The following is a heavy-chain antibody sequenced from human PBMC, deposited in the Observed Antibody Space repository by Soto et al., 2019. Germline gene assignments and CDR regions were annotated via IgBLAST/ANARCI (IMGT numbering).Heavy chain of an antibody. D-gene: IGHD6-6*01. Sequence: ASVKVSCKASGYTFTSYGITWVRQAPGQGLEWMGWINAYNGNTNYAQKVQGRVTMTTDTSTSTAYMELRSLRSDDTAVYYCARGRRGSSPLGGWFDPWGQGTLVTVSS. J-gene: IGHJ5*02. CDR2: INAYNGNT. CDR1: GYTFTSYG. CDR3: ARGRRGSSPLGGWFDP. V-gene: IGHV1-18*04.